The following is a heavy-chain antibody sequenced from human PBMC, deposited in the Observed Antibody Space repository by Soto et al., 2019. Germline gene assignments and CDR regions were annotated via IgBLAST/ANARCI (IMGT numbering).Heavy chain of an antibody. CDR2: IIPIFGTA. CDR3: ARGVVVVAAISYYYYGMDV. D-gene: IGHD2-15*01. V-gene: IGHV1-69*13. Sequence: SVKVSCKASGGTSSSYAISWVRQAPGQGLEWMGGIIPIFGTANYAQKFQGRVTITADESTSTAYMELSSLRSEDTAVYYCARGVVVVAAISYYYYGMDVWGQGTTVTVSS. CDR1: GGTSSSYA. J-gene: IGHJ6*02.